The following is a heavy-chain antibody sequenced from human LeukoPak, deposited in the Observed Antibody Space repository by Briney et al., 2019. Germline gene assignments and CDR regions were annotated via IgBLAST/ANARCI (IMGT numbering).Heavy chain of an antibody. CDR1: GGSFSGYY. CDR2: INHSGST. Sequence: SETLSLTCAVYGGSFSGYYWSWIRQPPGKGLEWIGEINHSGSTNYNPSLKSRVTISVDTSKNQFSLKLSSVTAADTAVYYCARVASVEATPFDDYWGQGTLVTVSS. CDR3: ARVASVEATPFDDY. J-gene: IGHJ4*02. D-gene: IGHD1-26*01. V-gene: IGHV4-34*01.